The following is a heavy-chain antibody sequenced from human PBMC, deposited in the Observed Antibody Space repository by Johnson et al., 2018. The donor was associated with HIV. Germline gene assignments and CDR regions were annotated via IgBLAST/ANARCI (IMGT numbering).Heavy chain of an antibody. CDR3: AQGGWELLVRRYAFDI. CDR1: GFTFSSYA. CDR2: ISGSGGST. J-gene: IGHJ3*02. D-gene: IGHD1-26*01. V-gene: IGHV3-23*04. Sequence: VQLVESGGGVVQPGRSLRLSCAASGFTFSSYAMHWVRQAPGKGLEWVSAISGSGGSTYYADSVKGRFTISRDNSKNTLYLQMNRLRTEDTAVYFCAQGGWELLVRRYAFDIWGQGTMVTVSS.